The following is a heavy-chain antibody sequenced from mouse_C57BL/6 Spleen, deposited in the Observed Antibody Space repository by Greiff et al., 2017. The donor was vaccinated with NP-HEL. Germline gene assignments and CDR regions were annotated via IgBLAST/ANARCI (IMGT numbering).Heavy chain of an antibody. CDR3: ARWYGNYFDY. V-gene: IGHV1-64*01. CDR1: GYTFTSYW. Sequence: QVQLKQPGAELVKPGASVKLSCKASGYTFTSYWMHWVKQRPGQGLEWIGMIHPNSGSTNYNEKFKSKATLTVDKSSSTAYMQLSSLTSEDSAVYYCARWYGNYFDYWGQGTTLTVSS. CDR2: IHPNSGST. J-gene: IGHJ2*01. D-gene: IGHD1-1*01.